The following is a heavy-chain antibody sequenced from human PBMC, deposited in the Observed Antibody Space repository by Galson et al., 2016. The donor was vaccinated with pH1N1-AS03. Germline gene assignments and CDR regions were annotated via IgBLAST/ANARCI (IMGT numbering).Heavy chain of an antibody. D-gene: IGHD3-16*02. CDR2: INPSDGNT. CDR1: GYTFTSYY. Sequence: SVKVSCKASGYTFTSYYIHWVRQAPGQGREWMGIINPSDGNTNYAQRFQGRVTMTRDTSTSTVYMDLSSLKSEDTAVYFCASAGYHTPGYHYWGQGALVTVSS. CDR3: ASAGYHTPGYHY. V-gene: IGHV1-46*01. J-gene: IGHJ4*02.